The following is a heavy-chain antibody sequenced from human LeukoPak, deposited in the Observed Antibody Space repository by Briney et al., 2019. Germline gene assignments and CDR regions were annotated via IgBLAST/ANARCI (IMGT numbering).Heavy chain of an antibody. Sequence: GGSLRLSCAASGFTFRTYALHWVRQAPGKGLEYVSAISTNGDSTYYADSVKGRFTISRDNSKNTLFLQMGSLRADDMAVYYCARGKALGALAGYYFDYWGQGTLVTVSS. V-gene: IGHV3-64*02. CDR3: ARGKALGALAGYYFDY. J-gene: IGHJ4*02. D-gene: IGHD6-19*01. CDR1: GFTFRTYA. CDR2: ISTNGDST.